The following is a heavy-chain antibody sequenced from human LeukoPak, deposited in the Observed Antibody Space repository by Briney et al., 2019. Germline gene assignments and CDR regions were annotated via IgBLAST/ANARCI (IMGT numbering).Heavy chain of an antibody. D-gene: IGHD3-22*01. J-gene: IGHJ3*02. V-gene: IGHV4-4*07. CDR2: IYTSGST. Sequence: PSETLSLTCTVSGGSISSYYWSWIRQPAGKGLEWIGRIYTSGSTNYNPSLKSRVTMSVDTSKNQFSLKLGPVTAADTAVYYCARDLDDYYDSSGYLYAFDIWGQGTMVTVSS. CDR3: ARDLDDYYDSSGYLYAFDI. CDR1: GGSISSYY.